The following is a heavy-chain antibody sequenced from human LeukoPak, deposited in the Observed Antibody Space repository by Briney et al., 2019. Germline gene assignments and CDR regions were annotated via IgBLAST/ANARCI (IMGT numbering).Heavy chain of an antibody. J-gene: IGHJ6*02. V-gene: IGHV1-18*01. Sequence: GASVKVSCKASGYTFTSYGISWVRQAPGQGLEWMGWISAYNGNTNYAQKLQGRVTMTTDTSTSTAYMELRSLRSDDTAVYYCARENYYDFWSGYYNYYYYGMDVWGQGTTVTVSS. CDR1: GYTFTSYG. D-gene: IGHD3-3*01. CDR2: ISAYNGNT. CDR3: ARENYYDFWSGYYNYYYYGMDV.